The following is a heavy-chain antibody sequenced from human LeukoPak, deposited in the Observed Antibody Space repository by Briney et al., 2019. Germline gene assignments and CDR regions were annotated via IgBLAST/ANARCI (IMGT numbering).Heavy chain of an antibody. Sequence: GGSLRLSCAASGFTFSTYGMNWVRQAPGKGLEWVSSVSGATGNSYYVGSVKGRFTISRDNAKNSLYLQMNSLRAEDTAVYYCVPQGAFDIWGQGTMVTVSS. D-gene: IGHD2-2*01. J-gene: IGHJ3*02. CDR2: VSGATGNS. CDR3: VPQGAFDI. V-gene: IGHV3-21*01. CDR1: GFTFSTYG.